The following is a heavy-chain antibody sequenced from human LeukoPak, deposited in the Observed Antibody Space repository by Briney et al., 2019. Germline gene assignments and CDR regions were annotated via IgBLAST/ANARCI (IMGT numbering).Heavy chain of an antibody. CDR1: GLTFSSYW. J-gene: IGHJ6*02. CDR3: AKEYQLRGMDV. Sequence: GGSLRLSCEASGLTFSSYWMSWVRQAPGKGLEWVANINQDGSEKYYVDSVKGRFTISRDNAKNSVYLQMNSLRVEDTAVYYCAKEYQLRGMDVWGQGTTVTVSS. V-gene: IGHV3-7*03. CDR2: INQDGSEK. D-gene: IGHD2-2*01.